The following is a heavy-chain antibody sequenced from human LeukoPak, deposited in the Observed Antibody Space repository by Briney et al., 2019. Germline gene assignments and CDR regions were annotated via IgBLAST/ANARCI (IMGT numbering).Heavy chain of an antibody. CDR3: AKDQWSFSYFDY. Sequence: GGSLRLSCAASGFTLSDYYMSWIRQAPGEGLEWVSYISSSGSTIYYADSVKGRFTISRDNSKNTLYLQMNSLRAEDTAVYYCAKDQWSFSYFDYWGQGTLVTVSS. CDR1: GFTLSDYY. CDR2: ISSSGSTI. D-gene: IGHD1-26*01. V-gene: IGHV3-11*01. J-gene: IGHJ4*02.